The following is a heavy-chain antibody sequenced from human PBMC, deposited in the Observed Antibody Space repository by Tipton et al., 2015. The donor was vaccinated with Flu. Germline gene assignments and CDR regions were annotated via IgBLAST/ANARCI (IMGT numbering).Heavy chain of an antibody. Sequence: QLVQSGAEVKKPGASVKVSCKASGYTFTGYYMHWVRQAPGQGLEWMGWINPNSGGTNYAQKFQGRVTMTRDTSISTAYMELSRLRSDDTAVYYCARVLWFGELEHVDALDIWGHWTMVTVSS. D-gene: IGHD3-10*01. V-gene: IGHV1-2*02. CDR2: INPNSGGT. CDR3: ARVLWFGELEHVDALDI. CDR1: GYTFTGYY. J-gene: IGHJ3*02.